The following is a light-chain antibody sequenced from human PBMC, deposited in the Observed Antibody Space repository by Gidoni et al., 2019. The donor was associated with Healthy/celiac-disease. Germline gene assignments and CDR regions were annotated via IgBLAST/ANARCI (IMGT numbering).Light chain of an antibody. CDR1: SLRSYY. CDR3: NFRDSSGNLVV. CDR2: GKN. V-gene: IGLV3-19*01. Sequence: SSELTQDPAVSVALGQTVRITCQGDSLRSYYASWYQHKPGQAPVPVIYGKNNRPSGIPDRFSGSSSGNTASLTITGAQAEDEADYYCNFRDSSGNLVVFGGGTKLTVL. J-gene: IGLJ2*01.